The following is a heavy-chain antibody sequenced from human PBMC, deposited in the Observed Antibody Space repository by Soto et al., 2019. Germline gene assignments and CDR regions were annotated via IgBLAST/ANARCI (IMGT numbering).Heavy chain of an antibody. Sequence: SETLSLTCTVSGGSISSYYWSWIRQPPGKGLEWIGHIYYSGSTNYNPSLKSRVTISVDTSKNQFSLKVSSVTAADTAVYYCARVTTDFDYWGMGTLVTVSS. D-gene: IGHD3-22*01. CDR1: GGSISSYY. J-gene: IGHJ4*02. CDR2: IYYSGST. V-gene: IGHV4-59*08. CDR3: ARVTTDFDY.